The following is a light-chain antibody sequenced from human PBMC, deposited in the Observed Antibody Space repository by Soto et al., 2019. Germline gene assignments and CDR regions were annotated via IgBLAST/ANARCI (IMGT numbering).Light chain of an antibody. V-gene: IGKV1-8*01. J-gene: IGKJ4*02. Sequence: AIRMTQSPSSFSASPGERVTLTCRASQGISSHLAWYQEKPGKAPRLLIYSASSWESGVPSRFSGSGSGTDFTLTISSLQSEDVAVYYCQQYFSYPLTFGGGTKVEIK. CDR2: SAS. CDR3: QQYFSYPLT. CDR1: QGISSH.